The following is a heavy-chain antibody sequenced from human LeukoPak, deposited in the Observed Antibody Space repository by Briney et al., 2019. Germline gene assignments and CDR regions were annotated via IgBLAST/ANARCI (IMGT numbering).Heavy chain of an antibody. V-gene: IGHV4-59*01. Sequence: SSETLSLTCTVAGGSISSYYWSWIRQPPGKGLEWIGYIYYSGSTNYNPSLKSRVTISVDTSKNQFSLKLSSVTAADTAVYYCARSVINHDFWSGSRYYFDYWGQGTLVTVSS. CDR3: ARSVINHDFWSGSRYYFDY. CDR1: GGSISSYY. D-gene: IGHD3-3*01. J-gene: IGHJ4*02. CDR2: IYYSGST.